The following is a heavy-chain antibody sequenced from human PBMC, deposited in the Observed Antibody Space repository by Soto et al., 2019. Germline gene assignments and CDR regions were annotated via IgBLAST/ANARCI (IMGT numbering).Heavy chain of an antibody. V-gene: IGHV4-31*03. Sequence: QVQLQESGPGLVKPSQTLSLTCTVSGGSISSGGYYWSWLRQHPGKGLEWIGYIYYSGSTYYNPSLKSRVTMSVDTSKNQFCVYLSSATAADTAVYYGARGGIAAATPPDYWGQGTLVTVSS. CDR3: ARGGIAAATPPDY. J-gene: IGHJ4*02. CDR1: GGSISSGGYY. D-gene: IGHD6-13*01. CDR2: IYYSGST.